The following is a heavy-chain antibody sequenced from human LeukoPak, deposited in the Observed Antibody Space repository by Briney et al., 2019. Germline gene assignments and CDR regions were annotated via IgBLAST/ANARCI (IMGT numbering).Heavy chain of an antibody. CDR3: ARGLNDYGDYERAFDI. D-gene: IGHD4-17*01. Sequence: PGGSLRLSCAASGFTFDDFGMSWVRQAPGKGLEWVSGIKWNGGSTGYADSVKGRFTISRGNAKNSLYLQMNSLRAEDTALYYCARGLNDYGDYERAFDIWGQGTMVTVSS. CDR2: IKWNGGST. CDR1: GFTFDDFG. J-gene: IGHJ3*02. V-gene: IGHV3-20*04.